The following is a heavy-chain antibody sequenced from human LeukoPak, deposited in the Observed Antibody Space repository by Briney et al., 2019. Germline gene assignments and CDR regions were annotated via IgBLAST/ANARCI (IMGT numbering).Heavy chain of an antibody. Sequence: PGGSLRLSCAASGFTFISYDMHWVRQATGKGLEWVSAIGTAGDTYYPGSVKGRFTISRGNAKNSLYLQMNSLRAGDTAVYYCARAGYYDSSGYYWPHSFDIWGQGRMVTVSS. D-gene: IGHD3-22*01. CDR2: IGTAGDT. V-gene: IGHV3-13*01. CDR3: ARAGYYDSSGYYWPHSFDI. CDR1: GFTFISYD. J-gene: IGHJ3*02.